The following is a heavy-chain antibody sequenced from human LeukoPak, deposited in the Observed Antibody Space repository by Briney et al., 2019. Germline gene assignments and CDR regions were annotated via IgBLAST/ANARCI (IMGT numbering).Heavy chain of an antibody. J-gene: IGHJ3*02. V-gene: IGHV1-18*01. Sequence: ASVTVSCKASGYTFTSYGISWVRQAPGQGLEGMGWISAYNGNKNYAQKLQGRVTMTTDTATSTAYMELRSLRSDDTAVYYCARFGLGKHIEVAGIPFDIWGQGTMVTVSS. CDR2: ISAYNGNK. CDR1: GYTFTSYG. CDR3: ARFGLGKHIEVAGIPFDI. D-gene: IGHD6-19*01.